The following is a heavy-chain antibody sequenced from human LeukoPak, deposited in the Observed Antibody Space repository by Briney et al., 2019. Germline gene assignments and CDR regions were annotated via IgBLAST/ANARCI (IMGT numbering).Heavy chain of an antibody. D-gene: IGHD3-9*01. V-gene: IGHV3-23*01. CDR1: GFTFSSYA. J-gene: IGHJ4*02. CDR2: IGSSGVTT. CDR3: AKASFNYDILTAAPFDY. Sequence: PGGSLRLSCAASGFTFSSYAMIWVRQAPGRGLEWVSAIGSSGVTTYYADSVKGRFTISRDNSKNTLYLQMNSLRAEDTAVYYCAKASFNYDILTAAPFDYWGQGTLVTVSS.